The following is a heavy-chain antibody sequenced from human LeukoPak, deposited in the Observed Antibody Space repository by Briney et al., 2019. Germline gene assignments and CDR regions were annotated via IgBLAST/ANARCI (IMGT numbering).Heavy chain of an antibody. V-gene: IGHV3-30*14. CDR2: ISYDGSNK. D-gene: IGHD6-19*01. CDR3: ASRHNSGWSFDY. J-gene: IGHJ4*02. CDR1: GFTFSSYA. Sequence: GGSLRLSCAASGFTFSSYAMHCVRQAPGKGLEVVSVISYDGSNKYYSYSVRGRFTISRDNSKNTLYLNMNSMSVEDTSVYYCASRHNSGWSFDYWGQGTLVTVSS.